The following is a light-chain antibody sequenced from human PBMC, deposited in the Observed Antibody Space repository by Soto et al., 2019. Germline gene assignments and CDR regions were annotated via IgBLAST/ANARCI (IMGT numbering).Light chain of an antibody. Sequence: QSALTQPASVSGSPGQSISISCNGTIGDVGCYNSVSWYQQHQGKAPKLMIYDVSNRPSGVSNRFSGSKSGNTASLTISGLQAEDEADYYCCSFTSSNTRVFGGGTKLTVL. J-gene: IGLJ3*02. CDR3: CSFTSSNTRV. CDR2: DVS. CDR1: IGDVGCYNS. V-gene: IGLV2-14*03.